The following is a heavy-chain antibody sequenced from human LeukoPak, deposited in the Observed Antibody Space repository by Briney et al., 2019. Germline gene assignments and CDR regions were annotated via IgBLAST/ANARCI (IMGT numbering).Heavy chain of an antibody. CDR3: ARPYGGYSDDALDL. CDR1: GYSFTNYW. CDR2: IYPDDSDV. J-gene: IGHJ3*01. V-gene: IGHV5-51*01. Sequence: GESLKISCKASGYSFTNYWIGWVRQMPGKGLEWMGVIYPDDSDVKYSPSFRGHVTISADRSISTAYLHWSSLRASDTAMYYCARPYGGYSDDALDLWGQGTMVIVFS. D-gene: IGHD1-26*01.